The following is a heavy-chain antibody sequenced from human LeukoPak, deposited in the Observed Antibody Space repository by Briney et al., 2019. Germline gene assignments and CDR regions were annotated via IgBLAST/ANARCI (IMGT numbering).Heavy chain of an antibody. D-gene: IGHD3-22*01. Sequence: GGSLRLSCAASGFTFSSYAMSWVRQAPGKGLEWVSAISGSGGSTYYADSVKGRFTISRDNAKNSLYLQMNSLRAEDTAVYYCARDLYLVNYYDSSGYSLWGQGTLVTVSS. V-gene: IGHV3-23*01. CDR2: ISGSGGST. J-gene: IGHJ4*02. CDR1: GFTFSSYA. CDR3: ARDLYLVNYYDSSGYSL.